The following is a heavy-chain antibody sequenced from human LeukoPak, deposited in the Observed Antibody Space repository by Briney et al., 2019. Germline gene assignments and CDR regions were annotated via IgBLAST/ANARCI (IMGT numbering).Heavy chain of an antibody. D-gene: IGHD3-10*01. CDR2: INPNGGGT. CDR1: GYTFTSYY. Sequence: ASVKVSCKASGYTFTSYYMHWVRQAPGQGLEWMGRINPNGGGTNYAQKFQGRVTMTRDTSISTAYMELSRLRSDDTAVYYCAREGWGFGELRGYYFDYWGQGTLVTVSS. J-gene: IGHJ4*02. V-gene: IGHV1-2*06. CDR3: AREGWGFGELRGYYFDY.